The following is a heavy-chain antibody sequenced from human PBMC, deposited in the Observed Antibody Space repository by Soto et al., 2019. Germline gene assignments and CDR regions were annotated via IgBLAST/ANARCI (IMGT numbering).Heavy chain of an antibody. D-gene: IGHD5-18*01. Sequence: PGGSLRLSCAASGFTFSSYGMHWVRQAPGKGLEWVAVISYDGSNKYYADSVKGRFTISRDNSKNTLYLQMNSLRAEDTAVYYCAKGRILDYWGQGTLVTVSS. CDR3: AKGRILDY. CDR2: ISYDGSNK. CDR1: GFTFSSYG. J-gene: IGHJ4*02. V-gene: IGHV3-30*18.